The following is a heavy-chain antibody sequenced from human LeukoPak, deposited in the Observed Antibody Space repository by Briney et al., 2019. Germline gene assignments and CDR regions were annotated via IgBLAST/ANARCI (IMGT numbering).Heavy chain of an antibody. D-gene: IGHD3-10*01. CDR2: ISAYNGNT. V-gene: IGHV1-18*01. CDR3: ARDPYGSGSYPFDY. CDR1: GYTFTSYG. Sequence: GASVKVSCKASGYTFTSYGISWVRQAPGQGLEWMGWISAYNGNTNYAQKLQGRVTMTTDTSTSTAYMELRSLRSDDTAVYYCARDPYGSGSYPFDYWGQGTLVTVSS. J-gene: IGHJ4*02.